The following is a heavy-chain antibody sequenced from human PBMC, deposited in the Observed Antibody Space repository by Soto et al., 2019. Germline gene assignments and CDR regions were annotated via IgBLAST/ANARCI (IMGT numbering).Heavy chain of an antibody. CDR2: TYYRSKWYN. J-gene: IGHJ6*02. CDR1: GDSVSSNSAA. Sequence: PSQTLSLTCAISGDSVSSNSAAWNWIRQSPSRGLEWLGRTYYRSKWYNDYAVSVKSRITINPDTSKNQFSLQLNSVTPEDTAVYYCARDPGIAVAGNYGMDVWGQGTTVTVS. CDR3: ARDPGIAVAGNYGMDV. V-gene: IGHV6-1*01. D-gene: IGHD6-19*01.